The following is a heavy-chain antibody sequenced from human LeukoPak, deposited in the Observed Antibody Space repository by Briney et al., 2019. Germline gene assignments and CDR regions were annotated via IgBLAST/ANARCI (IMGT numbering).Heavy chain of an antibody. Sequence: GGSLRLSCAASGFTFSSYAMTWVRQAPGKGLEWVSPISGRGGSAYYADSVKGRFTISRDNSKNTLYLQMNSLRAEDTAVYYCAKVLAARYFDWSPGDFWGQGTLVTVSS. CDR3: AKVLAARYFDWSPGDF. CDR1: GFTFSSYA. V-gene: IGHV3-23*01. D-gene: IGHD3-9*01. CDR2: ISGRGGSA. J-gene: IGHJ4*02.